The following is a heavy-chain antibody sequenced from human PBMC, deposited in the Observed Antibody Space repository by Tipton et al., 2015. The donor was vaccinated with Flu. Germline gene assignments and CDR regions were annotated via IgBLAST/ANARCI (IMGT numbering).Heavy chain of an antibody. Sequence: TLSLTCTVSSGSIRGTNYFCAWIRQPPGKRLELIGSIYPSGTTHYNPSLKSRVTISVDTSKSQFSLKLRSVTAADTAVYYCARLSYYDVDLKNFYFDYWGQGALVTVSS. J-gene: IGHJ4*02. CDR1: SGSIRGTNYF. CDR2: IYPSGTT. D-gene: IGHD3-10*02. V-gene: IGHV4-39*01. CDR3: ARLSYYDVDLKNFYFDY.